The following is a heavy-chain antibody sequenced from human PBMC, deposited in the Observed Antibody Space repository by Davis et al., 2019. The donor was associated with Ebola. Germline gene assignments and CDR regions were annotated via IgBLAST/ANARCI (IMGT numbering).Heavy chain of an antibody. D-gene: IGHD5-24*01. CDR2: IYTGDSDT. Sequence: KVSCKASGYSFTSHWIGWVRQMPGKGLEWMGLIYTGDSDTRYSPSFRGQVTIAADNSIKTAFLQWSSLKASDTAIYYCATLRRAITGFDDGYDIWGQGTMVTVSS. CDR3: ATLRRAITGFDDGYDI. CDR1: GYSFTSHW. J-gene: IGHJ3*02. V-gene: IGHV5-51*01.